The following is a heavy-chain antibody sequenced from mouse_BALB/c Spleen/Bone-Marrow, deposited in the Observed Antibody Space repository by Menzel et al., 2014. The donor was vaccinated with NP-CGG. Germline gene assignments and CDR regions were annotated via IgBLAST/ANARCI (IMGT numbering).Heavy chain of an antibody. J-gene: IGHJ2*01. CDR3: ARGGNWEDFDY. CDR1: GFTFSGFG. V-gene: IGHV5-17*02. D-gene: IGHD4-1*01. CDR2: ISSGSSTI. Sequence: EVKRVESGGGLVQPGGSRKLSCAASGFTFSGFGMHWVRQAPEKGLEWVAYISSGSSTIFYADTVKGRFTISRDNPKNTLFLQMTSLRSEDTAMYYCARGGNWEDFDYWGQGTTLTVSS.